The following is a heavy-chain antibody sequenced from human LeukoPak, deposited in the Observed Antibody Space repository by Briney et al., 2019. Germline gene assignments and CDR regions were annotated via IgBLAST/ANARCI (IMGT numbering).Heavy chain of an antibody. CDR3: VRDGRGYSAAYFDS. CDR2: IRSKMYGETA. D-gene: IGHD5-12*01. CDR1: GFTFSSYA. J-gene: IGHJ4*02. Sequence: GGSLRLSCAASGFTFSSYAMSWVRQAPGKGLEWVSFIRSKMYGETADYAASVKGRFTISRDDSNSITYLQMNSLKTEDTAVYHCVRDGRGYSAAYFDSWGLGTLVTVSS. V-gene: IGHV3-49*04.